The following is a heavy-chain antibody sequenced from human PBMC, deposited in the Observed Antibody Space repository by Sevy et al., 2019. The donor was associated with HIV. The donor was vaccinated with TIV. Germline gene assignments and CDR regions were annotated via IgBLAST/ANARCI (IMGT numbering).Heavy chain of an antibody. V-gene: IGHV3-7*01. CDR2: IKQDMSEK. Sequence: GGSLRLSCAASGFTFSSYWMTWVRQAPGKGLEWVANIKQDMSEKYYADSVKGRLTISIDNARNSLYLQMESLRAEDTAVYYCARAQEVTMLVVIGGLYFDFWGQGTLVTVSS. D-gene: IGHD3-22*01. CDR3: ARAQEVTMLVVIGGLYFDF. CDR1: GFTFSSYW. J-gene: IGHJ4*02.